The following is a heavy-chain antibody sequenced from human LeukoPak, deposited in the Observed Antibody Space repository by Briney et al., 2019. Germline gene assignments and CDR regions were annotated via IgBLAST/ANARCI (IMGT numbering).Heavy chain of an antibody. CDR2: IKQAGSEK. V-gene: IGHV3-7*01. CDR1: GFTLSSYW. Sequence: PLGSPRLSCAASGFTLSSYWMSSVRQAPGHRLEWVANIKQAGSEKYYVDSVKGRFTISRDKAKKSLYLQMNSLRAEDTAVYYCARDLSGVTGYTYGRGIDYWGQGTLVTVSS. D-gene: IGHD5-18*01. J-gene: IGHJ4*02. CDR3: ARDLSGVTGYTYGRGIDY.